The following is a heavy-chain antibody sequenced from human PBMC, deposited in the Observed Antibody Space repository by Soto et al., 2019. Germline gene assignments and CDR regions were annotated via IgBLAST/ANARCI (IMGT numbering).Heavy chain of an antibody. J-gene: IGHJ4*02. CDR1: GGSFSGFY. V-gene: IGHV4-34*01. CDR3: ARVGYYDSSGFFAPSDF. Sequence: SETLSLTCAVYGGSFSGFYWSWIRQPPGKGLEWIGEINHSGITGYNPSLKSRVTISIDTSKSQFSLRLKSVTAADTAVYYCARVGYYDSSGFFAPSDFWAQGTLVTGSS. D-gene: IGHD3-22*01. CDR2: INHSGIT.